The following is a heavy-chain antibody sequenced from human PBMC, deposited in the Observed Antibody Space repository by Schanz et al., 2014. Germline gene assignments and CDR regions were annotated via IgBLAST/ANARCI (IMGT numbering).Heavy chain of an antibody. J-gene: IGHJ6*03. Sequence: QVQLQESGPGLVKPSQTLSLTCSVSGGSISSGSYYWNWIRQPAGKGLEWIGRVYTSGSTNYNPSLKSRVPIPLEPPKNQCSRKRRSVPAADTAVYYCARGGARRFPVVPDAIQGLRGHYYYYYLDVWGKGTKVTASS. V-gene: IGHV4-61*02. D-gene: IGHD2-2*02. CDR2: VYTSGST. CDR3: ARGGARRFPVVPDAIQGLRGHYYYYYLDV. CDR1: GGSISSGSYY.